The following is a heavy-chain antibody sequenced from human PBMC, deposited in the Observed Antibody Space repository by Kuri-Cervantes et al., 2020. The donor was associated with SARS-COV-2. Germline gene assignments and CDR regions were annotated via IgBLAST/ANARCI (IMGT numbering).Heavy chain of an antibody. V-gene: IGHV1-69*06. Sequence: SVKVSCKASGGTFSSYTISWVRQAPGQGLEWMGGIIPIFGTANYAQKFQGRVTITADKSTSTAYMELSRLRSDDTAVYYCARILQVVPARVVYYFDYWGQGTLVTVSS. J-gene: IGHJ4*02. CDR1: GGTFSSYT. D-gene: IGHD2-2*01. CDR2: IIPIFGTA. CDR3: ARILQVVPARVVYYFDY.